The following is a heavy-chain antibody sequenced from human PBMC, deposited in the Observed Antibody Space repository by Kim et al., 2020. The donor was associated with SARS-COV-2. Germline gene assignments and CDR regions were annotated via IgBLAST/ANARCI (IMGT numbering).Heavy chain of an antibody. CDR2: ISNDGTNK. CDR3: AKDHSRSFSGRGSWFDP. V-gene: IGHV3-30*18. D-gene: IGHD3-10*01. CDR1: GFTFSDYG. J-gene: IGHJ5*02. Sequence: GGSLRLSCAASGFTFSDYGMHWVRQAPGKGLEWVALISNDGTNKYYADSVKGRFTISRDNSKNTLYLQMNSLTPEDTTVYYCAKDHSRSFSGRGSWFDPWGQGTLVTVSS.